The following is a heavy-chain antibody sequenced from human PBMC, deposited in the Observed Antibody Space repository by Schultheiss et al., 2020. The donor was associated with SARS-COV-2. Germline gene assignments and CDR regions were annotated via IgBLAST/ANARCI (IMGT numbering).Heavy chain of an antibody. V-gene: IGHV1-2*06. Sequence: GESLKISCKASGYTFTGYYMHWVRQAPGQGLEWMGRINPNSGGTNYAQKFQGRVTMTRDTSISTAYMELSRLRSDDTAVYYCASTDSSGYYEGAFDIWGQGTMVTVSS. CDR1: GYTFTGYY. J-gene: IGHJ3*02. CDR3: ASTDSSGYYEGAFDI. CDR2: INPNSGGT. D-gene: IGHD3-22*01.